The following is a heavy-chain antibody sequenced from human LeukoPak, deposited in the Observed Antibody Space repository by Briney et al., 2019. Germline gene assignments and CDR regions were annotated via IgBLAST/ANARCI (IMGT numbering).Heavy chain of an antibody. CDR2: INDGGST. CDR3: ARKNYDGNRSFDY. D-gene: IGHD4-23*01. J-gene: IGHJ4*02. Sequence: SETLSLTCAVYGGSFTKHQWSWIRQPPGKGLEWIGAINDGGSTNYNPSLKSRVTISVDKSKNQFSLKVNSVTAADTAVYYCARKNYDGNRSFDYWGQGTLVTVSS. CDR1: GGSFTKHQ. V-gene: IGHV4-34*01.